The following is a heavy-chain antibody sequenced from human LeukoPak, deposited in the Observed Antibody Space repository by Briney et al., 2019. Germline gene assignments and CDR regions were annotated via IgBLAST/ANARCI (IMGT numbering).Heavy chain of an antibody. CDR2: TRNKANSYTT. D-gene: IGHD3-9*01. CDR3: ARESYDILTGYCTSFDY. J-gene: IGHJ4*02. Sequence: GGSLRLSCAASGFTFSDHYMDWVRQAPGKGLEWVGRTRNKANSYTTEYAASVKGRFTISRDDSKNSLYLQMNSLKTEDTAVYYCARESYDILTGYCTSFDYWGQGTLVTVSS. CDR1: GFTFSDHY. V-gene: IGHV3-72*01.